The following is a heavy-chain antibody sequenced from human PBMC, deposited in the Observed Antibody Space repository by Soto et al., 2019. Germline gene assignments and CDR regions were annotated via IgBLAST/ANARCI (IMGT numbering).Heavy chain of an antibody. CDR2: IIPICGTA. J-gene: IGHJ6*02. D-gene: IGHD6-19*01. Sequence: GASVKVSSRASRGTCSSYAMSSVRRAPGQGLEWMGGIIPICGTANYGQKFQGRVTINADESTSTAYMELSSLRYEDTAVYYCARVHSSGLYGMDVWGQGTTVTVSS. V-gene: IGHV1-69*13. CDR1: RGTCSSYA. CDR3: ARVHSSGLYGMDV.